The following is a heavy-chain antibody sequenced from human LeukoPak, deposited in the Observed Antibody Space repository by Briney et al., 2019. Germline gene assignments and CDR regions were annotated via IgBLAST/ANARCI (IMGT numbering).Heavy chain of an antibody. CDR3: ARGGVNHYGSGTYYLMYYFDH. J-gene: IGHJ4*02. CDR2: ISGSGGAT. CDR1: GFTFSTYG. V-gene: IGHV3-23*01. D-gene: IGHD3-10*01. Sequence: GGSLRLSCAASGFTFSTYGMGWVRQAPGKGLEWVSGISGSGGATYYADSVKGRFTVSRDDPHNTLYLQMNSMRAEDTAVYFCARGGVNHYGSGTYYLMYYFDHWGQGALVTVSS.